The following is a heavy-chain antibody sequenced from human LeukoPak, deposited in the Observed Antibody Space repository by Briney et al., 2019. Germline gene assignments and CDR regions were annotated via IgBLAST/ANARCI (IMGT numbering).Heavy chain of an antibody. Sequence: GGSLRLSCAASGFTFSNYAINWVRQAPGKGLEWVSAISASGGSSYYADSVRDRFTISRDNSKNMLYLKMSSLRAEDTAVYYCAKEMALGIAVAGFFDFRGQGTLVTVSS. D-gene: IGHD6-19*01. CDR3: AKEMALGIAVAGFFDF. CDR2: ISASGGSS. J-gene: IGHJ4*02. V-gene: IGHV3-23*01. CDR1: GFTFSNYA.